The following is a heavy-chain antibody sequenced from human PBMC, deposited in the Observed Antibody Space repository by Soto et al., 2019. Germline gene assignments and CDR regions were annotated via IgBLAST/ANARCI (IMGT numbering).Heavy chain of an antibody. CDR3: ARDPTPYYDILSGYYSPREFYY. CDR1: GGTFSSYA. Sequence: SVKVSCKASGGTFSSYAISWVRQAPGQGLEWMGGIIPIFGTANYAQKFQGRVTITADESTSTAYMELSSLRSEDTAVYYCARDPTPYYDILSGYYSPREFYYWGQGTLVTVSS. D-gene: IGHD3-9*01. V-gene: IGHV1-69*13. CDR2: IIPIFGTA. J-gene: IGHJ4*02.